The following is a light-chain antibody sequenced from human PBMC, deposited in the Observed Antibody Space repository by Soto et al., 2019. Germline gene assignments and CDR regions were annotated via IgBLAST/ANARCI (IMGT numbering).Light chain of an antibody. V-gene: IGKV3-20*01. CDR1: QSVSSSY. J-gene: IGKJ1*01. CDR2: GAS. CDR3: QHYGSSWT. Sequence: EIVITQSPGTLSLSPGERATLSCRASQSVSSSYLAWYQQKPGQAPRLLIYGASSRATGIPDRFSGSGSGTDFTLTISRLEPEDFAVYYCQHYGSSWTFGQGTKVDI.